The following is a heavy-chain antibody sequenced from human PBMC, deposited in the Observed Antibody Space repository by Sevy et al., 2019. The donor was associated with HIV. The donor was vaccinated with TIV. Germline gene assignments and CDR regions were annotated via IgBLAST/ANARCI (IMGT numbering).Heavy chain of an antibody. Sequence: GGYLRLSCAASGFTLNSYWMSWVRQAPGKGLEWVANINQDGSVKYYVDSVKGRFTISRDNARNSLYLRMNSLRAEDTALYYCVRAIAAAGSFWGQGTLVTVSS. CDR3: VRAIAAAGSF. V-gene: IGHV3-7*01. CDR1: GFTLNSYW. D-gene: IGHD6-13*01. J-gene: IGHJ4*02. CDR2: INQDGSVK.